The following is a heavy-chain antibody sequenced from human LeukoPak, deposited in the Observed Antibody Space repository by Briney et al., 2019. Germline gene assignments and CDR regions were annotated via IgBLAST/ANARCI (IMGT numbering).Heavy chain of an antibody. J-gene: IGHJ4*02. CDR1: GFTFSNAW. CDR2: IKSKTDGGTT. CDR3: TTASVVVAATFPD. V-gene: IGHV3-15*01. Sequence: GGSLRLSCAASGFTFSNAWMSWVRQAPGKGLEWVGRIKSKTDGGTTDYAAPVKGRFTISRDDSKNTLYLQMNSLKTEDTTVYYCTTASVVVAATFPDWGQGALVTVSS. D-gene: IGHD2-15*01.